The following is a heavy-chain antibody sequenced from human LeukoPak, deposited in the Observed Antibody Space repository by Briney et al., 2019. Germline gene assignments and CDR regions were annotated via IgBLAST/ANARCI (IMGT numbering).Heavy chain of an antibody. J-gene: IGHJ4*02. CDR1: GFTVSSNY. V-gene: IGHV3-53*01. CDR2: IYSGGST. D-gene: IGHD3-22*01. Sequence: GGSLRLSCAASGFTVSSNYMSWVRQAPGKGLEWVSVIYSGGSTYYADSVKGRFTISRDSSKNTLYLQMNSLRAEDTAVYYCAKDILRYYYDSSGYSDYWGQGTLVTVSS. CDR3: AKDILRYYYDSSGYSDY.